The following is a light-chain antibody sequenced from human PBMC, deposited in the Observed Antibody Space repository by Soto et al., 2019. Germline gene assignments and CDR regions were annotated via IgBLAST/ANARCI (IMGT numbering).Light chain of an antibody. CDR1: QTLLQSTGYNY. Sequence: DIVVSQSPLSLPVTPGESASISSSFSQTLLQSTGYNYLDWYLQKPGQSPQLLIYLGSTRASGVPDRFSGSGSGTDFTLKISRVEAEDVGVYYCMQALQAPYTFGQGTTLEI. V-gene: IGKV2-28*01. J-gene: IGKJ2*01. CDR3: MQALQAPYT. CDR2: LGS.